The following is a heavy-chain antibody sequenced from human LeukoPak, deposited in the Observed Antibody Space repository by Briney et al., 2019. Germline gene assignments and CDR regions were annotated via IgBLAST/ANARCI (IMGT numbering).Heavy chain of an antibody. D-gene: IGHD3-16*01. Sequence: GASVKVSCKSSGYTFTDYYMHWVRQAPGQGLEWMGIINPSGGSTSYAQKFQGRVTMTRDMSTSTVYMELSSLRSEDTAVYYCARGGGSYYYMDVWGKGTTVTVSS. CDR3: ARGGGSYYYMDV. CDR1: GYTFTDYY. J-gene: IGHJ6*03. V-gene: IGHV1-46*01. CDR2: INPSGGST.